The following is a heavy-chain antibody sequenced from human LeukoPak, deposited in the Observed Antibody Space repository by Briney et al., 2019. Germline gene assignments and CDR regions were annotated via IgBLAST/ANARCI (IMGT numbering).Heavy chain of an antibody. D-gene: IGHD6-19*01. V-gene: IGHV3-30*18. Sequence: GGSLRLSCAASGFTFSSYGMHWVRQAPGKGLEWVAVISYDGSNKYYADSVKGRFTISRDNSTNTLYLQMNSLRAEDTAVYYCAKDFWRQWPLDAFDIWGEGTMVTVSS. CDR1: GFTFSSYG. CDR2: ISYDGSNK. CDR3: AKDFWRQWPLDAFDI. J-gene: IGHJ3*02.